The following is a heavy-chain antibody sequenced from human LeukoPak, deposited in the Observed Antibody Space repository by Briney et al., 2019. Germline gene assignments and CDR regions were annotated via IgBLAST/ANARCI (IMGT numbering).Heavy chain of an antibody. D-gene: IGHD1-14*01. CDR3: ARQGPGGRALDI. Sequence: SETLSLTCAVYGGSFSGYYWGWIRQPPGKGLEWIGSMSYSGNTIYNPSLKGRVTISVDTSKNQFSLRLSSVPAADTAVYYCARQGPGGRALDIWGQGTMVTVSS. V-gene: IGHV4-34*01. J-gene: IGHJ3*02. CDR1: GGSFSGYY. CDR2: MSYSGNT.